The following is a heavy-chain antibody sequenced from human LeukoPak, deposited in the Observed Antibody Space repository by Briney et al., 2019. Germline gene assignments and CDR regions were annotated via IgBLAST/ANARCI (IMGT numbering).Heavy chain of an antibody. CDR1: GYTFTGYY. V-gene: IGHV1-8*02. CDR3: ANEFDYGSGFMDV. Sequence: ASVKVSCKASGYTFTGYYMHWVRQATGQGLEWMGWMNPNSGNTGYAQKFQGRVTMTRNTSISTAYMELSSLRSEDTAVYYCANEFDYGSGFMDVWGQGTTVTVSS. J-gene: IGHJ6*02. CDR2: MNPNSGNT. D-gene: IGHD3-10*01.